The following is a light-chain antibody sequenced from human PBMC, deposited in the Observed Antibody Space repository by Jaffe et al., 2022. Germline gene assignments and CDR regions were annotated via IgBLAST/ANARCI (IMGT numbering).Light chain of an antibody. CDR3: ATWDFSLRVVV. J-gene: IGLJ2*01. Sequence: QSVLTQPPSLSAAPRQEVNIACSGSNSNIGKHLVSWYQQLPGSAPKLLIFDNSQRPSGIPDRFSASKSGSAATLHITGLQTGDEADYYCATWDFSLRVVVFGGGTKLTVL. CDR2: DNS. V-gene: IGLV1-51*01. CDR1: NSNIGKHL.